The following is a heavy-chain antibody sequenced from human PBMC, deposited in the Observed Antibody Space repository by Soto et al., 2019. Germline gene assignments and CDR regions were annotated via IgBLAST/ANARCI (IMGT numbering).Heavy chain of an antibody. D-gene: IGHD3-22*01. CDR1: GFSLSTSGVG. Sequence: GPTLVNPTQTLTLTCTFSGFSLSTSGVGVGWIRQPPGKALEWLALIYWDDDKRYSPSLKSRLTITKDTSKNQVVLTMTNMDPVDTATYYCAHSLIGYYYDSSGSNWFDPWGQGTLVTVS. V-gene: IGHV2-5*02. CDR3: AHSLIGYYYDSSGSNWFDP. CDR2: IYWDDDK. J-gene: IGHJ5*02.